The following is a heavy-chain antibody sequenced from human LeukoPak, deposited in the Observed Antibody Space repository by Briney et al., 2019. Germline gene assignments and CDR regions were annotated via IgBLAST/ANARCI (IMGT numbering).Heavy chain of an antibody. D-gene: IGHD5-12*01. CDR1: GFTFGDYA. Sequence: GRSLRLSCTTSGFTFGDYAMNWVRQAPGKGLEWVGFIRSKNYGGTTEYAASVKGRFTISRDDSRGIAYLQMNSLKTEDTAVYYCTRVIVATKDYWGQGTLVTVSS. CDR2: IRSKNYGGTT. V-gene: IGHV3-49*04. CDR3: TRVIVATKDY. J-gene: IGHJ4*02.